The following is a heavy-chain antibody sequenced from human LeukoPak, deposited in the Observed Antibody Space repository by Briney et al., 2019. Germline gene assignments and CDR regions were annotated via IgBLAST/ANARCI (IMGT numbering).Heavy chain of an antibody. CDR2: INSDGSST. J-gene: IGHJ4*02. D-gene: IGHD2-2*01. CDR3: ATVGAYCSSNSCYDY. V-gene: IGHV3-74*01. CDR1: GFTFSSYW. Sequence: RAGGSLRLSCAASGFTFSSYWMHWVRQAPGKGLVWVSRINSDGSSTSYADSVKGRFTISRDNSQKTLNLQMNSLRAEDTALYYCATVGAYCSSNSCYDYWGQGTLVTVSS.